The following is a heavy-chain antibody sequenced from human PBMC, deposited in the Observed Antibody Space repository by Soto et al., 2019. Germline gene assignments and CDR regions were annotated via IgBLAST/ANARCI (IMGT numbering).Heavy chain of an antibody. Sequence: EVQLVESGGVLVQPGGSLRLSCAASGFTFSTYSMSWVRQAPGKGLEWISYIDGRSDAITYADSVRGRFTISRDNTKRSLYLQISSLRAEDTAEYYCARVSCCGLDHYWCVDVWGKGTTVTVSS. V-gene: IGHV3-48*01. CDR2: IDGRSDAI. D-gene: IGHD2-8*01. CDR3: ARVSCCGLDHYWCVDV. CDR1: GFTFSTYS. J-gene: IGHJ6*04.